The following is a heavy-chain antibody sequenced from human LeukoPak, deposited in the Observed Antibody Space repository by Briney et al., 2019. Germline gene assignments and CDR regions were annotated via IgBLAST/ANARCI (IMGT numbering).Heavy chain of an antibody. Sequence: QPGGSLRLSCAASGFTFSSYWMSWVRQAPGKGLEWVANIKQDGSEKYYVDSVKGRFTISRDNAKNSLYLQMNSLRAEDTAVYYCARGLISSGRRGGAFDIWGQGTMVTVSS. D-gene: IGHD6-19*01. V-gene: IGHV3-7*01. CDR1: GFTFSSYW. J-gene: IGHJ3*02. CDR2: IKQDGSEK. CDR3: ARGLISSGRRGGAFDI.